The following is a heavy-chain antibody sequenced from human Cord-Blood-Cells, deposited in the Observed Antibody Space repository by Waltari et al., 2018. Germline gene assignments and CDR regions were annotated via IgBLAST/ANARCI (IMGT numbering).Heavy chain of an antibody. CDR3: AKDEEYSSSSINAFDI. V-gene: IGHV3-23*01. J-gene: IGHJ3*02. CDR2: ISGSGGST. CDR1: GFTFSSYA. Sequence: EVQLLESGGGLVQPGGSPRLSCAASGFTFSSYAMSWVRQAPGKGLEWVSAISGSGGSTYYADSVKGRFTISRDNSKNTLYLQMNSLRAEDTAVYYCAKDEEYSSSSINAFDIWGQGTMVTVSS. D-gene: IGHD6-6*01.